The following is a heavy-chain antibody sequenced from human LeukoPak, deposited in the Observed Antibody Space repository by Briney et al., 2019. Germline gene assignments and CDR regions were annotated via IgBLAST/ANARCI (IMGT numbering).Heavy chain of an antibody. V-gene: IGHV4-39*07. Sequence: PSETLSLTCTISGGSIDTYNYYWGWIRQPPGKGLEWIGSIYFDGSTYYNPSLKSRVTISLHTSNNQFSLKLRSVTTADTAVYYCARLYYYDSSGYYPPFYYYYYYMDVWGKGTTVTVSS. CDR3: ARLYYYDSSGYYPPFYYYYYYMDV. J-gene: IGHJ6*03. CDR1: GGSIDTYNYY. D-gene: IGHD3-22*01. CDR2: IYFDGST.